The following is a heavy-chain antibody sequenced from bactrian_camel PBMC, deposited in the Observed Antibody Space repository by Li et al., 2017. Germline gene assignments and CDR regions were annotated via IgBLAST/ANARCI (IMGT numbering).Heavy chain of an antibody. V-gene: IGHV3S54*01. D-gene: IGHD1*01. J-gene: IGHJ4*01. CDR2: LATSRYSHYYAGTT. Sequence: HVQLVESGGGSVQAGGSLTLSCVASGYIDSVMCMGWFRQAPGKEREAVATLATSRYSHYYAGTTHYADSVKGRFTISQDSAKNILYLQMHSLKPEDTAMYYCAARSVGWCPLFEHWLGKRAYTPGGYFTNWGQGTQVTVS. CDR3: AARSVGWCPLFEHWLGKRAYTPGGYFTN. CDR1: GYIDSVMC.